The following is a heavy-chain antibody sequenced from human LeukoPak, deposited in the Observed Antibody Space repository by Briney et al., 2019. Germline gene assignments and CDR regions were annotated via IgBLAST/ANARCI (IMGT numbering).Heavy chain of an antibody. V-gene: IGHV4-59*01. CDR1: GGSISSYY. CDR3: ARDHPKYCSSTSCPDYGMDV. CDR2: IYYSGST. J-gene: IGHJ6*02. Sequence: PSEALSLTCTVSGGSISSYYWSWIRQPPGKGLEWIGYIYYSGSTNYNPSLKSRVTISVDTSKNQFSLKLSSVTAADTAVYYCARDHPKYCSSTSCPDYGMDVWGQGTTVTVSS. D-gene: IGHD2-2*01.